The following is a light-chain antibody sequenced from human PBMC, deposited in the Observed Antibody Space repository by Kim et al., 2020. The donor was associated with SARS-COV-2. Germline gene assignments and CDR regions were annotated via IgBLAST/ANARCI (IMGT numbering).Light chain of an antibody. CDR3: QQSYSTPG. Sequence: SASVGDRVTITCRASQSISSYLNWYQQKPGKAPKLLIYAASSLQSGVPSMFSGSGSRTDFTLTISSLQPEDFATYYCQQSYSTPGFGPGTKVDIK. V-gene: IGKV1-39*01. CDR2: AAS. J-gene: IGKJ3*01. CDR1: QSISSY.